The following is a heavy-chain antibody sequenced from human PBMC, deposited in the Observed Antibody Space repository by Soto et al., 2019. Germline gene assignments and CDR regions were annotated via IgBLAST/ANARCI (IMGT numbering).Heavy chain of an antibody. V-gene: IGHV3-48*03. J-gene: IGHJ6*02. CDR3: ARDLDPVSGMDV. D-gene: IGHD3-16*02. Sequence: GGSLRLSCAASGFTFSSYEMNWVRQAPGKGLEWVSYISSSGSTIYYADSVKGRFTISRDNAKNSLYLQMNSLRAEDTAVYYCARDLDPVSGMDVWGQGTTVTVYS. CDR2: ISSSGSTI. CDR1: GFTFSSYE.